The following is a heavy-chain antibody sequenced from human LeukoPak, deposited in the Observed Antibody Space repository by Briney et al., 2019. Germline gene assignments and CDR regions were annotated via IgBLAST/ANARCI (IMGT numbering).Heavy chain of an antibody. CDR2: ISGSGGST. Sequence: GGSLRLSCAASGFTFSSYAMSWVRQAPGKGLEWVSAISGSGGSTYYADSVKGRFTISRDNSKNTLYLQMNSLRAEDTAVYYCAKDPDYHDYYYYYGMDVWGQGTTVTVSS. CDR3: AKDPDYHDYYYYYGMDV. CDR1: GFTFSSYA. J-gene: IGHJ6*02. V-gene: IGHV3-23*01. D-gene: IGHD3-10*01.